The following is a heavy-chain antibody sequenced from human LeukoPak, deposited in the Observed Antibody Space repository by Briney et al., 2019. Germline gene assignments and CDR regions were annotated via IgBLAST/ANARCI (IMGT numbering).Heavy chain of an antibody. CDR2: MNPNSGNT. CDR3: ARAGAYSSGWYYFDY. J-gene: IGHJ4*02. CDR1: GYTFTSYD. D-gene: IGHD6-19*01. V-gene: IGHV1-8*01. Sequence: ASVKVSCKASGYTFTSYDINWVRQATGQGLEWMGWMNPNSGNTGYAQKFQGRVTMTRNTSISTAYMELSSLRSDDTAVYYCARAGAYSSGWYYFDYWGQGTLVTVSS.